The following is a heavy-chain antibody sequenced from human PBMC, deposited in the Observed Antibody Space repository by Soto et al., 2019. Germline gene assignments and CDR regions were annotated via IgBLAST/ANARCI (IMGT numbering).Heavy chain of an antibody. J-gene: IGHJ5*02. Sequence: EVQLVESGGGLVQPGGSLRLSCAASGFTFSRYWMHWVRQAPGKGLEWVSRASPDGTSTSYADSVKGRFTISRDNAKNTLVMQMNSLRAEDTAVYYCTRHGSGDYFLFDPWGQGTLVTVSS. D-gene: IGHD3-10*01. V-gene: IGHV3-74*01. CDR1: GFTFSRYW. CDR3: TRHGSGDYFLFDP. CDR2: ASPDGTST.